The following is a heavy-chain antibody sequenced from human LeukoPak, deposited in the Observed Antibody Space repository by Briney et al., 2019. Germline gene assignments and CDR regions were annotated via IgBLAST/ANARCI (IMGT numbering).Heavy chain of an antibody. CDR3: AARYDSTGYFQH. CDR1: DGSISSGGCY. J-gene: IGHJ1*01. D-gene: IGHD3-22*01. V-gene: IGHV4-31*03. Sequence: SETLSLTCTVSDGSISSGGCYLSWIRQYPGKGLEWIGYIYYSGSTYYNPSLKTRVSISVDTSKNQFSLKLSSVTAADTAVYYCAARYDSTGYFQHWGQGTLVTVSS. CDR2: IYYSGST.